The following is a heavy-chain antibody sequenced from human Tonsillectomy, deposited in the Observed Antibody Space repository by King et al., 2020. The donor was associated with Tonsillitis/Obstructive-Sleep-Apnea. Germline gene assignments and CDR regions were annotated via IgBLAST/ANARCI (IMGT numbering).Heavy chain of an antibody. J-gene: IGHJ4*02. CDR3: ARAFSQQLAFDY. V-gene: IGHV1-3*01. CDR2: IHASDGDT. CDR1: GYTFTNYA. D-gene: IGHD6-13*01. Sequence: VQLVQSGAEVKKPGASVKVSCKASGYTFTNYAMYWVRQAPGQRLEWMGWIHASDGDTKYSQNFQGRVTITRDTSASTAYMELSSLRPEDTAVYYCARAFSQQLAFDYWGQGTLVTVSS.